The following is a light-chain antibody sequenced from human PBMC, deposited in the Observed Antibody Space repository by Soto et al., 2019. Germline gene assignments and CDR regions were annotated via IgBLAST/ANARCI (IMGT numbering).Light chain of an antibody. CDR3: MQALQTPRT. V-gene: IGKV2-28*01. CDR1: QSLLHSNGYKY. Sequence: DIVMNQSPLSLPVTPGEPASISCRSSQSLLHSNGYKYLDWYLQKPGQSPQLLIYLGSNRASGVHDRFSGSGSGTDFTLKISRVEAEDVGVYYCMQALQTPRTFGQGTKVEIK. CDR2: LGS. J-gene: IGKJ1*01.